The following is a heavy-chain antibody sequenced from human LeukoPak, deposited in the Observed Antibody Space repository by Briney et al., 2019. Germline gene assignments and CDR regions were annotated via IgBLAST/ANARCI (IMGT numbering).Heavy chain of an antibody. CDR2: ISSDGRNK. CDR1: GFTFSSYN. J-gene: IGHJ4*02. CDR3: AKERATTTSFDY. Sequence: GGSLRLSCAASGFTFSSYNIHWVLQAPGKGLEWVAVISSDGRNKYYADSVKGRFTISRDNSKNTLYLQMNSLRAEDTAVYFCAKERATTTSFDYWGQGTLVTVSS. D-gene: IGHD4-11*01. V-gene: IGHV3-30*18.